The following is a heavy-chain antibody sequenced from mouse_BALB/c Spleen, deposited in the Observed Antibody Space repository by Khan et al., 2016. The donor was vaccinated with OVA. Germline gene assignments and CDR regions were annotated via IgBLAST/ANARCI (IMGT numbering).Heavy chain of an antibody. V-gene: IGHV1-63*02. Sequence: VQLQQSGAELVRPGTSVKISCKASGYTFTNYWLGWVKQRPGHGLEWIGDIYPGGDFTNYNEKFNDKATLTAATSSTTVFLQLRSLTSVVSAVYVCARWATWFFDVWGAGTTVTVSS. CDR3: ARWATWFFDV. CDR2: IYPGGDFT. J-gene: IGHJ1*01. CDR1: GYTFTNYW. D-gene: IGHD3-1*01.